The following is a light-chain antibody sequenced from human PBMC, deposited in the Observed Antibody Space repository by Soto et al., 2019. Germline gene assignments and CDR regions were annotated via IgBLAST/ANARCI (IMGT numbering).Light chain of an antibody. CDR2: AVS. Sequence: QSALTQPASVSASPGQSITISCTGTSSDIGAYNYVSWYQQYPGTAPKLIIYAVSSRPSGISSRFSGSKSASTASLTISGLQAEDEADYYCSSCAGSSNVFGTGTKVTVL. CDR3: SSCAGSSNV. CDR1: SSDIGAYNY. V-gene: IGLV2-14*01. J-gene: IGLJ1*01.